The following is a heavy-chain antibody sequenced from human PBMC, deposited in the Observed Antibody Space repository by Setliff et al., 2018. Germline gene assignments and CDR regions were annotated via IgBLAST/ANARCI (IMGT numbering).Heavy chain of an antibody. CDR3: ARLYYNFGCGYFWEQAQFDP. J-gene: IGHJ5*02. Sequence: SETLSLTCTVAARSITSSSYYWGWIRQTPGKGREWLGSIDYSGSTDYNPSLKSRVTISVDTSKNQFSLKLSSVTVADTAVYYCARLYYNFGCGYFWEQAQFDPWGQGTLVTVSS. CDR2: IDYSGST. CDR1: ARSITSSSYY. V-gene: IGHV4-39*07. D-gene: IGHD3-3*01.